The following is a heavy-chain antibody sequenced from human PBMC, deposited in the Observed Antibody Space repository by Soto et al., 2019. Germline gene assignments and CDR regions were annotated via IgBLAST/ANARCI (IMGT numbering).Heavy chain of an antibody. D-gene: IGHD1-26*01. Sequence: QVQLQESGPGLVKPSETLSLTCTVSGDSVTNGVHYWTWIRQSPGKGLEWIGYIYDSGKPWYNFALKGQYSISIDVSKNQFSLAVHSVTDADSAVYFCARVVTPLPITVGWFDPWGQGILVTVSS. J-gene: IGHJ5*02. CDR2: IYDSGKP. V-gene: IGHV4-31*01. CDR3: ARVVTPLPITVGWFDP. CDR1: GDSVTNGVHY.